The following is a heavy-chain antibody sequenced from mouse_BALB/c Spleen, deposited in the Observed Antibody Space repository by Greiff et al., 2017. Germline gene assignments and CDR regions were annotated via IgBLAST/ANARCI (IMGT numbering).Heavy chain of an antibody. CDR2: IRNKANGYTT. Sequence: EVQGVESGGGLVQPGGSLRLSYATSGFTFTDYYMSWVRQPPGKALEWLGFIRNKANGYTTEYSASVKGRFTISRDNSQSILYLQMNTLGAEDIATDYCARALSNWDYWGQGTLVTVSA. D-gene: IGHD4-1*01. J-gene: IGHJ3*01. V-gene: IGHV7-3*02. CDR1: GFTFTDYY. CDR3: ARALSNWDY.